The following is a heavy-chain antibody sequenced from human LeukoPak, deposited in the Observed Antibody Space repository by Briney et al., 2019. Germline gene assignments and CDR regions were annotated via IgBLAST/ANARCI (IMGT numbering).Heavy chain of an antibody. CDR3: ARDLAASYYYD. J-gene: IGHJ4*02. CDR2: MNPNSGNT. D-gene: IGHD3-22*01. CDR1: GYTFTSYD. V-gene: IGHV1-8*01. Sequence: GASVKVSCKASGYTFTSYDINWVRQATGQGREWMGWMNPNSGNTGYAQKFQGRVTITRNTSISTAYMKLSSLRSEDTAVYYCARDLAASYYYDWGQGTLVTVSS.